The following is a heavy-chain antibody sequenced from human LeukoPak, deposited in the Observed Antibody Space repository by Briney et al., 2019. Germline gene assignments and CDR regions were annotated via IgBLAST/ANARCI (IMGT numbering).Heavy chain of an antibody. Sequence: TGGSLRLSCAASGFTFSSFALSWVRQAPGKGLEWISGISGSGGRTDCADSVKGRFTISRDNSKNTLYLQMSSLRADDTALYYCAKSPPRCSGGSCCGYWGQGTLVTVSS. CDR1: GFTFSSFA. J-gene: IGHJ4*02. D-gene: IGHD2-15*01. CDR2: ISGSGGRT. V-gene: IGHV3-23*01. CDR3: AKSPPRCSGGSCCGY.